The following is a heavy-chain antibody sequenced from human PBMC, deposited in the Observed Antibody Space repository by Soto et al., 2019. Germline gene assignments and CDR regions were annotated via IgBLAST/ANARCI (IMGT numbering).Heavy chain of an antibody. CDR3: ARDLNYYDSSGPFGY. CDR2: IIPIFGTA. D-gene: IGHD3-22*01. J-gene: IGHJ4*02. Sequence: SVKVSCKASGGTFSSYAISWVRQAPGQGLEWMGGIIPIFGTANYAQKFQGRVTITADESTSTAYMELSSLRSEDTAVYYCARDLNYYDSSGPFGYWGQGTLVTVSS. CDR1: GGTFSSYA. V-gene: IGHV1-69*13.